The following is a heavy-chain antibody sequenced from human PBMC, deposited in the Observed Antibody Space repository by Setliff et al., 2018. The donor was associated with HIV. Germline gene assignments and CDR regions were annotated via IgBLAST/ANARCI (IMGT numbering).Heavy chain of an antibody. CDR3: ARGGGILTGYWGNHRSYYMDV. CDR2: LYSNGIT. V-gene: IGHV4-4*08. J-gene: IGHJ6*03. D-gene: IGHD3-9*01. Sequence: SETLSLTCTVSGGSISRYFWSWIRQPPGKGLEWIGYLYSNGITANYNPSLKGRVTISVDTSRNQFSLRLTSVTAADTAVYYCARGGGILTGYWGNHRSYYMDVWDKGTTVTVSS. CDR1: GGSISRYF.